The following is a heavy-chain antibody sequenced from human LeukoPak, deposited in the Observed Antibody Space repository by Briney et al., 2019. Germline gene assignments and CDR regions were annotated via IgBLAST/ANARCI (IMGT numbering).Heavy chain of an antibody. Sequence: PGGSLRLSCAASGFTFSSYSMNWVRQAPGKGLEWVSYSSSSSTIYYADSVKGRFTISRDNAKNSLYLQMNSLRAEDTAVYYCARDVTMVRGFYYYYMDVWGKGTTVTVSS. CDR2: SSSSSTI. V-gene: IGHV3-48*01. CDR1: GFTFSSYS. CDR3: ARDVTMVRGFYYYYMDV. J-gene: IGHJ6*03. D-gene: IGHD3-10*01.